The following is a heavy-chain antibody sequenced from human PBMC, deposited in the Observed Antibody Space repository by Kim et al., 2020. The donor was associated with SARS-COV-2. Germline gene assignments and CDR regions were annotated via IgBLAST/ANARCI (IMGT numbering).Heavy chain of an antibody. CDR3: TTDSIVGLPITHAHSTYFDY. V-gene: IGHV3-15*01. J-gene: IGHJ4*02. Sequence: GGSLRLSCAASGFTFSNAWMSWVRQAPGKGLEWVGRIKSKTDGGTTDYAAPVKGRFTISRDDSKNTLYLQMNSLKTEDTAVYYCTTDSIVGLPITHAHSTYFDYWGQGTLVTVSS. D-gene: IGHD1-26*01. CDR1: GFTFSNAW. CDR2: IKSKTDGGTT.